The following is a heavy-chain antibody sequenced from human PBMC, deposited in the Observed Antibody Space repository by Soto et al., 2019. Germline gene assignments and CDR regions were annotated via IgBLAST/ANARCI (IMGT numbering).Heavy chain of an antibody. J-gene: IGHJ4*02. V-gene: IGHV4-59*01. CDR1: GGSISSYY. Sequence: QVQLQESGPGLVKPSETLSLTCTVSGGSISSYYWSWIRQPPGKGLEWIGYIYYSGSTNYNPSLKSRVTISVDTSKNQFSLKLSSVTAADTAVYYCARDNKVGAIEVFDYWGQGTLVTVSS. CDR3: ARDNKVGAIEVFDY. CDR2: IYYSGST. D-gene: IGHD1-26*01.